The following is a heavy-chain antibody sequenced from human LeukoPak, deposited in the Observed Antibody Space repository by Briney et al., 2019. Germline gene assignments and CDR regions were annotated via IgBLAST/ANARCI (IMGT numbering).Heavy chain of an antibody. J-gene: IGHJ6*03. V-gene: IGHV1-18*01. CDR3: ARDPPDYGDYVSYYMDV. Sequence: GASVKVSCKASGYTFTSYGISWVRQAPGQGLEWMGWISTYNGNTNYAQKFQGRVTLTTDTSTSTAYMELSRLRSDDTAVYYCARDPPDYGDYVSYYMDVWGKGTTVTVSS. D-gene: IGHD4-17*01. CDR1: GYTFTSYG. CDR2: ISTYNGNT.